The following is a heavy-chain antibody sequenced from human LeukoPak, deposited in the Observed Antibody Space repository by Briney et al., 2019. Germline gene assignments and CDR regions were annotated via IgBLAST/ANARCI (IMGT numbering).Heavy chain of an antibody. CDR3: ARATDTIAARFDY. D-gene: IGHD6-6*01. V-gene: IGHV3-48*03. CDR1: GFIFSTYE. J-gene: IGHJ4*02. CDR2: ISYNGRSI. Sequence: GGSLRLSCAASGFIFSTYEMNWVRQAPGKGLEWLSYISYNGRSIYYADSVKGRFTISRDNAKNSLYLQMNSLRAEDTAVYYCARATDTIAARFDYWGQGTLVTVSS.